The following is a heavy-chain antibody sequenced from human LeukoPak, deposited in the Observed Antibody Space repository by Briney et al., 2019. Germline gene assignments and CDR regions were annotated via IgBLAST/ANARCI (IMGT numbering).Heavy chain of an antibody. D-gene: IGHD2-15*01. Sequence: GGSLRLSCAASGFTFSSYSMNWVRQAPGKGLEWASSISSSSSYIYYADSVKGRFTISRDNAKNSLYLQMNSLRAEDTAVYYCARDDCSGGSCAFDYWGQGTLVTVSS. CDR1: GFTFSSYS. J-gene: IGHJ4*02. CDR3: ARDDCSGGSCAFDY. CDR2: ISSSSSYI. V-gene: IGHV3-21*01.